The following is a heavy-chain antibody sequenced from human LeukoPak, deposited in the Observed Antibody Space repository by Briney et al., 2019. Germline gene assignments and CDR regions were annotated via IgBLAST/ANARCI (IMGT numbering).Heavy chain of an antibody. V-gene: IGHV1-46*01. CDR3: ARALEPRDTAMVPLDY. CDR1: GYTFTSYY. D-gene: IGHD5-18*01. Sequence: GASVKVSCKASGYTFTSYYMHWVRQAPGQGLEWMGIINPSGGSTSYAQKFQGRVTMTRDTSTSTVYMELSSLRSEDTAVYYCARALEPRDTAMVPLDYWGQGTLVTASS. CDR2: INPSGGST. J-gene: IGHJ4*02.